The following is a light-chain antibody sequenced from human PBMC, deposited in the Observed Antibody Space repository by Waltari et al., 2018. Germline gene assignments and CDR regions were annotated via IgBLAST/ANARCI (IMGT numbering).Light chain of an antibody. CDR2: GAS. Sequence: EIVLTQSPATLSVSPGGTATLSCRASQSVGDNLAWYQQKHGQAPRLLIYGASSRATDIPDRFSGSGSGTEFTLTISSLQREDIATYYCQQSYNLPFTFGGGTKVEIK. V-gene: IGKV3-15*01. CDR3: QQSYNLPFT. CDR1: QSVGDN. J-gene: IGKJ4*01.